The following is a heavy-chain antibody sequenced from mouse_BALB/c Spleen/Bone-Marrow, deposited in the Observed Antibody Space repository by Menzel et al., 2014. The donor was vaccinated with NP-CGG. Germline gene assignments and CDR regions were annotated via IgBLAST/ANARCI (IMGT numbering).Heavy chain of an antibody. CDR1: GYTFTTYT. CDR3: ARPYYYGYDY. J-gene: IGHJ2*01. Sequence: QVQLQQSGAELARPGASVKMSCKASGYTFTTYTIHWVKQRPGQGLEWIGYINPSSDYTHYNQKFKDKATLTADKSSSTAYMQLSILTSEDSAVYYCARPYYYGYDYWGQGTTLTVSS. D-gene: IGHD1-1*02. CDR2: INPSSDYT. V-gene: IGHV1-4*01.